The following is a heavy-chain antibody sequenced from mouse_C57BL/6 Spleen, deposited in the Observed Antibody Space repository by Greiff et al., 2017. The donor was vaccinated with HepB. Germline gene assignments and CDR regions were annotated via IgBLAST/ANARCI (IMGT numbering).Heavy chain of an antibody. V-gene: IGHV1-7*01. Sequence: QVQLKESGAELAKPGASVKLSCKASGYTFTSYWMHWVKQRPGQGLEWIGYINPSSGYTKYNQKFKDKATLTADKSSSTAYMQLSSLTYEDAAVYYCARSGFITTAHLDYWGQGTTLTVSS. CDR1: GYTFTSYW. D-gene: IGHD1-1*01. CDR3: ARSGFITTAHLDY. CDR2: INPSSGYT. J-gene: IGHJ2*01.